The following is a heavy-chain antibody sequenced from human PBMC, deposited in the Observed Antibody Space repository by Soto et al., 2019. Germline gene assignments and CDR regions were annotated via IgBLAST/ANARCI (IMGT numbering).Heavy chain of an antibody. V-gene: IGHV1-69*02. Sequence: QVQLVQSGAEVKKPGSSVKVSCKASGGTFSSYTISWVRQAPGQGLEWMGRIIPIVGITKYAQKFQGRVTITADKSTSTAYRELSSLRSEDTAVYYCARDDVLAYCGGDCYSWGQGTLVTVSS. CDR1: GGTFSSYT. J-gene: IGHJ4*02. CDR3: ARDDVLAYCGGDCYS. CDR2: IIPIVGIT. D-gene: IGHD2-21*02.